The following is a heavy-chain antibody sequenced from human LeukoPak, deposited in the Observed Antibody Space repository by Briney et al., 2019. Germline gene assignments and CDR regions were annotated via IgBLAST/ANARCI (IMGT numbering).Heavy chain of an antibody. CDR1: GFTFNSYA. CDR3: AKGRGYCTGGSCYSDY. CDR2: ISGSDGST. V-gene: IGHV3-23*01. J-gene: IGHJ4*02. Sequence: GGSLRLSCAASGFTFNSYAMSWVRQAPGKGLEWVSTISGSDGSTYYADSVKGRFTISRDNSKNTLYLQMNSLRVEDTAIYYCAKGRGYCTGGSCYSDYWGQGTLVTVSS. D-gene: IGHD2-15*01.